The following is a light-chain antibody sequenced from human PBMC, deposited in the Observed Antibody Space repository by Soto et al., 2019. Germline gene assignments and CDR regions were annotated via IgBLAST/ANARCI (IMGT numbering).Light chain of an antibody. V-gene: IGKV3-20*01. CDR3: QQYVGSPST. J-gene: IGKJ1*01. Sequence: EIVLTQSPGTLSLSPGERATLSCRASQSVGNNYLAWYQQKPGQGPRLLIYDASSRATGIPDRFSSSASGTDFTLTISRLEPEDFAVYYCQQYVGSPSTFGQGTKVEI. CDR1: QSVGNNY. CDR2: DAS.